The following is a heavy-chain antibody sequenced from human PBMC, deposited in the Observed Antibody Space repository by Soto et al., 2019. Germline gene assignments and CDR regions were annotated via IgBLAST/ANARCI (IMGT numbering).Heavy chain of an antibody. V-gene: IGHV3-33*01. J-gene: IGHJ4*02. Sequence: PGGSLRLSCAAHGFTFSSYGMHWARQAPGKGLEWVAVIWYDGSNKYYADSVKGRFTISRDNSKNTLYLQMNSLRAEDTAVYYCARAPYDCSGYPLDYWGQGALVTVSS. CDR3: ARAPYDCSGYPLDY. CDR2: IWYDGSNK. CDR1: GFTFSSYG. D-gene: IGHD3-22*01.